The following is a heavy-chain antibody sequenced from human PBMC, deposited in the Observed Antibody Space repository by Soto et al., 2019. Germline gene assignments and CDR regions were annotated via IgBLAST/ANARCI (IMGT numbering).Heavy chain of an antibody. CDR2: ISYDGSNK. D-gene: IGHD3-10*01. CDR1: GFTFSSYG. Sequence: GGSLRLSCAASGFTFSSYGMHWVRQALGKGLEWVAVISYDGSNKYYADSVKGRFTISRDNSKNTLYLQMNSLRAEDTAVYYCAKLMLLWFGDLDAFDIWGQGTMVTVSS. J-gene: IGHJ3*02. V-gene: IGHV3-30*18. CDR3: AKLMLLWFGDLDAFDI.